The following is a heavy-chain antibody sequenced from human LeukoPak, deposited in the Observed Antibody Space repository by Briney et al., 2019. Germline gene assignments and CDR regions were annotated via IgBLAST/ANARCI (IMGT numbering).Heavy chain of an antibody. CDR3: ARDRYYDILTGYSGGYFDY. J-gene: IGHJ4*02. D-gene: IGHD3-9*01. V-gene: IGHV3-33*01. CDR2: IWYDGSNK. Sequence: GGSLRLSCAASGFTFSSYGMHWVRQAPGKGLEWVAVIWYDGSNKYYADSVKGRFTISRDNSKNTLYLQMNSLRAEDTAVYYCARDRYYDILTGYSGGYFDYWGQGTLVTVSS. CDR1: GFTFSSYG.